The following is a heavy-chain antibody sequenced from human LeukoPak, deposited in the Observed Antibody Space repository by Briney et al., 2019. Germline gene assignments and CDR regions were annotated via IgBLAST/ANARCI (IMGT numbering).Heavy chain of an antibody. Sequence: GGSLGLSCGGPGFTFSSYTMNWVRQAPGKGLEWVASISSSATYIYYADSVRGRFTISRDDAKKSVFLHMNSLRAEDTAVYFCATWDDYGDFVAFEYWGQGTLVTVSS. J-gene: IGHJ4*02. V-gene: IGHV3-21*01. D-gene: IGHD4-17*01. CDR3: ATWDDYGDFVAFEY. CDR1: GFTFSSYT. CDR2: ISSSATYI.